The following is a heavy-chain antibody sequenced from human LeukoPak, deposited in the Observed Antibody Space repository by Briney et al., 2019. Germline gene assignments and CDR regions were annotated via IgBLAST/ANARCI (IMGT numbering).Heavy chain of an antibody. J-gene: IGHJ2*01. D-gene: IGHD3-22*01. V-gene: IGHV3-7*01. CDR1: GFTLRKYW. Sequence: GGSLRLSCAASGFTLRKYWKRGLRQAPGKGLEGLAKKNQVESEIYLVESVNCPFTIARDNGNNSLYLQVNILRPDDTAVYYSARDQGSMIVVRTTNWFFDLWGRGTLVTVSS. CDR2: KNQVESEI. CDR3: ARDQGSMIVVRTTNWFFDL.